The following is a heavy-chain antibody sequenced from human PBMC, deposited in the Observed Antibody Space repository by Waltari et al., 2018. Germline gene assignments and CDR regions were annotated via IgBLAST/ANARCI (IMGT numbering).Heavy chain of an antibody. Sequence: EVQLVESGGDLIQPGGSLRLPCAASVFTVGNNFMGWVRQAPGKGLEWVSVIYSGGSTNYIDSVRGRFTISRDSSKNTLYLQMNSLRAEDTAVYYCAKVDNVGLNNYWGQGTLVTVSS. J-gene: IGHJ4*02. V-gene: IGHV3-53*01. CDR1: VFTVGNNF. D-gene: IGHD1-1*01. CDR2: IYSGGST. CDR3: AKVDNVGLNNY.